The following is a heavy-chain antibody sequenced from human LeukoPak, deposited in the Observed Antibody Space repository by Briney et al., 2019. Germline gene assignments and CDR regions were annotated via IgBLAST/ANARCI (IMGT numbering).Heavy chain of an antibody. CDR2: ISASGGST. Sequence: PGGSLRLSCAVSGVIFNNYAMSWVRQAPGRGLEWVSVISASGGSTYYADSVKGRFTISRDNSNNRLYLEMNSLRAEDTAVYYCAKRATYYYDSSGYLVFDYWGQGTLVTVSS. J-gene: IGHJ4*02. CDR1: GVIFNNYA. D-gene: IGHD3-22*01. V-gene: IGHV3-23*01. CDR3: AKRATYYYDSSGYLVFDY.